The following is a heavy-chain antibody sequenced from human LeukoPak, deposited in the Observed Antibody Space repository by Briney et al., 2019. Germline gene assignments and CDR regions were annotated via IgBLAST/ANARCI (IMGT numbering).Heavy chain of an antibody. V-gene: IGHV3-21*01. D-gene: IGHD3-22*01. J-gene: IGHJ5*02. Sequence: PGGSLRLSCAASGFRFSSYWMSWVRQAPGKGLEWVSSISGSSSYIYYADSVKGRFTISRDNAKNSLYLQMNSLRAEDTAVYYCARDVYYYDSSGFDPWGQGTLVTVSS. CDR3: ARDVYYYDSSGFDP. CDR1: GFRFSSYW. CDR2: ISGSSSYI.